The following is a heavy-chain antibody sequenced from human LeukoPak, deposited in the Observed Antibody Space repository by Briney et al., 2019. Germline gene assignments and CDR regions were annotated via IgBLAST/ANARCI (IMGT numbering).Heavy chain of an antibody. D-gene: IGHD3-22*01. J-gene: IGHJ4*02. V-gene: IGHV1-69*01. Sequence: SVKVSCKASGGTFSSYAISWVRQAPGQGLEWMGGIIPIFGTANYAQKFQGRVTITADESTSTAYMELSSLRSEDTAVYYCARARQPYYDSSGYYYYFDYWGQGTLVTVSS. CDR1: GGTFSSYA. CDR3: ARARQPYYDSSGYYYYFDY. CDR2: IIPIFGTA.